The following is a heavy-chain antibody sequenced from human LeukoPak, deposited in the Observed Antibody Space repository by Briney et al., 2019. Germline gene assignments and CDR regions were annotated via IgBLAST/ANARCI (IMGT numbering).Heavy chain of an antibody. CDR1: GFTFSSYS. D-gene: IGHD1-1*01. CDR2: INGRGTYI. V-gene: IGHV3-21*06. J-gene: IGHJ4*02. Sequence: PGGSLRLSCAASGFTFSSYSMNWVRQAPGKGLEWLSYINGRGTYIDYAESLKGRITISRDNAQNSLYLQMNSLRVEDTAVYYCARSGREATEIDYWGQGTLVTVSS. CDR3: ARSGREATEIDY.